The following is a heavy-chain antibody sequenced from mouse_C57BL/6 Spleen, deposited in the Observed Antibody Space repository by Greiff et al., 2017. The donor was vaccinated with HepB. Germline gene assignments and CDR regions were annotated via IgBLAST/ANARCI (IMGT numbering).Heavy chain of an antibody. CDR2: ISYDGSN. Sequence: EVKVEESGPGLVKPSQSLSLTCSVTGYSITSGYYWNWIRQFPGNKLEWMGYISYDGSNNYNPSLKNRISITRDTSKNQFFLKLNSVTTEDTATYNCAREDYSNYVYFDYWGQGTTLTVSS. CDR1: GYSITSGYY. V-gene: IGHV3-6*01. J-gene: IGHJ2*01. CDR3: AREDYSNYVYFDY. D-gene: IGHD2-5*01.